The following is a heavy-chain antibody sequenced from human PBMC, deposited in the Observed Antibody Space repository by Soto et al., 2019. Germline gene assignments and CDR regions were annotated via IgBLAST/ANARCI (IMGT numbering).Heavy chain of an antibody. J-gene: IGHJ5*02. V-gene: IGHV1-2*02. CDR3: AREVASHTGWIAP. D-gene: IGHD5-18*01. CDR2: INPNSGVT. CDR1: GYTFTGYY. Sequence: ASVKVSCKASGYTFTGYYLHWVRQAPGQGLEWMGWINPNSGVTKYPQRFQGRVTMTRDTSISTAYMELSRLISDDTAVYYCAREVASHTGWIAPWGQGTLVTVSS.